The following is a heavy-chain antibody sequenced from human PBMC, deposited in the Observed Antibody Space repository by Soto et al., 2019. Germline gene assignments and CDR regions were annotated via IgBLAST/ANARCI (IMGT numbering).Heavy chain of an antibody. CDR1: GFTFSNYG. V-gene: IGHV3-30*18. CDR3: ANRQYHLPSSVYYFYMDF. D-gene: IGHD2-2*01. CDR2: ISYDGSNT. J-gene: IGHJ6*03. Sequence: QVQLVESGGGVVQPGRSLRLSCAASGFTFSNYGMHWVRQAPGKGLEWVAVISYDGSNTYYADSVKGRFTISRDNSKNTLYLQMNSLRAEDTAMYYCANRQYHLPSSVYYFYMDFWCKGSTVTVSS.